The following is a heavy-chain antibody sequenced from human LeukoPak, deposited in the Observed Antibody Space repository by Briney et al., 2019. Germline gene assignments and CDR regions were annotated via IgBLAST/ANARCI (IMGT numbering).Heavy chain of an antibody. Sequence: SETLSLTCTVSGGSISSSSYYWGWIRQPPGKGLEWIGSIFFSGSTHYNPSLKSRVTKSVDTPKNQFSLKLSSVTAADTAVYYCARYVLDAFDIWGQGTMVTVSS. CDR1: GGSISSSSYY. CDR3: ARYVLDAFDI. D-gene: IGHD2-15*01. J-gene: IGHJ3*02. V-gene: IGHV4-39*01. CDR2: IFFSGST.